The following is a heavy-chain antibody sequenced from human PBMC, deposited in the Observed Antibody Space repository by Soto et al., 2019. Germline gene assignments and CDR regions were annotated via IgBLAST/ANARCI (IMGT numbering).Heavy chain of an antibody. J-gene: IGHJ4*02. CDR3: ARGRSNFIHYYDSSGYDRGVVDY. D-gene: IGHD3-22*01. CDR2: ISAYNGNT. V-gene: IGHV1-18*04. Sequence: QVQLVQSGAEVKKPGASVKVSCKASGYTFTSYGISWVRQAPGQGLEWMGWISAYNGNTNYAQKLQGRVTMTTDTATSTAYRELRSLRSDDTAVYYCARGRSNFIHYYDSSGYDRGVVDYWGQGTLVTVSS. CDR1: GYTFTSYG.